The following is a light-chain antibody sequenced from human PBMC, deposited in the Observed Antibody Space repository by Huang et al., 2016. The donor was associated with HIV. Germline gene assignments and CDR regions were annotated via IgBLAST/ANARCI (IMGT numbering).Light chain of an antibody. CDR3: HQYNNWLLS. CDR2: GSS. Sequence: EIVMTQSPATLSVSPGQRVTLSCRANRSVSTNLAWYKQRHGQAPRLLIYGSSTRAPGIPARFSGSGSGTDFSLTISSLQSEDFALYYCHQYNNWLLSFGGGTRV. V-gene: IGKV3-15*01. J-gene: IGKJ4*01. CDR1: RSVSTN.